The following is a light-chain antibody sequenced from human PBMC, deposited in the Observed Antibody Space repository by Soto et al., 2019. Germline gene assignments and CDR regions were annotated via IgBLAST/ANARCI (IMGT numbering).Light chain of an antibody. J-gene: IGLJ3*02. Sequence: QSALRQPPSVSGAPGQRVTISCTESSSNIGAGYDVHWYQQLPGTAPKLLIYGNSNRPSGVPDRFSGSKSGTSASLAITGLQAEDEADYYCQSYDSSLSGWVFGGGTKLTVL. V-gene: IGLV1-40*01. CDR1: SSNIGAGYD. CDR3: QSYDSSLSGWV. CDR2: GNS.